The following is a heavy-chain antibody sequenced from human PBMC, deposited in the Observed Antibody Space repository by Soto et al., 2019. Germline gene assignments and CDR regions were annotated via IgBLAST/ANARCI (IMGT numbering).Heavy chain of an antibody. CDR3: ALAMGPTTGLDY. D-gene: IGHD1-26*01. CDR2: IFNSGTT. V-gene: IGHV4-31*02. J-gene: IGHJ4*02. CDR1: GASTVSHYH. Sequence: PSEILSLTCSVSGASTVSHYHWTWIRQPPGKGLEWMGYIFNSGTTFYNPSLTSRLSISMDTSGNHFSLELRSVTAADTAVYYCALAMGPTTGLDYWGQGTLVTVSS.